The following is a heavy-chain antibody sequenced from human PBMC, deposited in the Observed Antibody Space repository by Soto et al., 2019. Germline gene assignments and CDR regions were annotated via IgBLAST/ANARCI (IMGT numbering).Heavy chain of an antibody. CDR3: GKDVNRFRIFIAGVGGTQVDS. J-gene: IGHJ5*01. CDR1: GFSFGSFG. D-gene: IGHD1-1*01. Sequence: PGGSLRLSCAASGFSFGSFGMHWVRQAPGKGLEWVTVISYDGNNVHYVDSVRGRFTISRDNANDTLYLQMNSLRSEDTAMYYCGKDVNRFRIFIAGVGGTQVDSWGQGYMVTVSS. CDR2: ISYDGNNV. V-gene: IGHV3-30*18.